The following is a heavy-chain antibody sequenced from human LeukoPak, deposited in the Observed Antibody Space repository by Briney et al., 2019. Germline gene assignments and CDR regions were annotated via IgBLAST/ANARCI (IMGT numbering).Heavy chain of an antibody. CDR1: GFTVSSNY. Sequence: GGSLSLPCAASGFTVSSNYMSWVRQAPGKGLEWVSVIYSGGSTYYADSVKGRFTISRDISKNTLYLQMNSLRAEDTAVYYCAKDRGGREGYNFDYWGQGTLVTVSS. CDR2: IYSGGST. D-gene: IGHD5-24*01. J-gene: IGHJ4*02. CDR3: AKDRGGREGYNFDY. V-gene: IGHV3-66*01.